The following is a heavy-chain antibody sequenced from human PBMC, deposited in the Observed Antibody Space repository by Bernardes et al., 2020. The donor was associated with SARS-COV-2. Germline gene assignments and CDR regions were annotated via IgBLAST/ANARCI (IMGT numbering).Heavy chain of an antibody. CDR2: IGTVGDT. CDR3: ARGFGSESYIRGTFWYFDL. Sequence: GGSLRLSCAASGFTFSSYDLHWVRQVAGKGLEWVSAIGTVGDTYYPGSVKGRFTISRENAKNSLYLQMNSLRAGDTAVYYCARGFGSESYIRGTFWYFDLWGRGTLVTVSS. J-gene: IGHJ2*01. D-gene: IGHD3-10*01. V-gene: IGHV3-13*01. CDR1: GFTFSSYD.